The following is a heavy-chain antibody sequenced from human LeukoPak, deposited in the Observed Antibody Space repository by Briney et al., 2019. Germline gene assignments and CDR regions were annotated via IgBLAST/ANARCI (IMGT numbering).Heavy chain of an antibody. CDR2: IIPLFGTA. CDR3: AREWAGYGSGSYYYY. Sequence: GASVKVSCKASGGTFSSYAISWVRQAPGQGLEWMGGIIPLFGTANYAQKFLGRVIITADESTSTTYMYLNSLKSDGTAVYYCAREWAGYGSGSYYYYWGQGTLVTVSS. J-gene: IGHJ4*02. V-gene: IGHV1-69*13. D-gene: IGHD3-10*01. CDR1: GGTFSSYA.